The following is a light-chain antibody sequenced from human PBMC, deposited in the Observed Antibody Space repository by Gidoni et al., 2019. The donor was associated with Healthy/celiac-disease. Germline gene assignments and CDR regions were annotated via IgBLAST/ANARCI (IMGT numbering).Light chain of an antibody. V-gene: IGKV3-11*01. CDR1: QSVSSY. Sequence: EIVLTHSPATLSLSPGERATLSSRASQSVSSYLAWYQQKPGQAPRLLIYDASNRATGIPARFSGSGSGTDFTLTISSLEPEDFAVYYCQQRSNWPYTFXQXTKLEIK. CDR2: DAS. CDR3: QQRSNWPYT. J-gene: IGKJ2*01.